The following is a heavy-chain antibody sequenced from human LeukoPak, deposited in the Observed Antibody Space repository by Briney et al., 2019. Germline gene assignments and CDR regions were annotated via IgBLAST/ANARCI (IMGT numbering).Heavy chain of an antibody. D-gene: IGHD5-24*01. CDR1: GFTFSSYA. CDR3: ARGHPDGYNFLN. CDR2: ISYDGSNK. Sequence: GGSLRLSCAASGFTFSSYAMHWVRQAPGKGLEWVAVISYDGSNKYYADSVKGRFTISRDNSKNTLYLQMNSLRAEDTAVYYCARGHPDGYNFLNWGQGTLVTVSS. J-gene: IGHJ4*02. V-gene: IGHV3-30*04.